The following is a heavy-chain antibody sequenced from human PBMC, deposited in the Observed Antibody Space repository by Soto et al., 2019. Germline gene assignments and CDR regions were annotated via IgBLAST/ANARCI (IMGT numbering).Heavy chain of an antibody. V-gene: IGHV3-23*01. CDR1: EFTFSSYA. D-gene: IGHD1-26*01. Sequence: GGSLRLSCAASEFTFSSYAMSWVRQAPGKGLEWVSGISGSGGSTYYADSVKGRFTLSRDNSKKTLYLQMNSLRAEDTAVYYCAKDCSKDRIVGAKVYGMDVWGQGTTVTVSS. CDR3: AKDCSKDRIVGAKVYGMDV. J-gene: IGHJ6*02. CDR2: ISGSGGST.